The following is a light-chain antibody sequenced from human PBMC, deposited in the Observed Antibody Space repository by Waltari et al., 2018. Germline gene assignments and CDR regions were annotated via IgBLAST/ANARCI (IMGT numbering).Light chain of an antibody. Sequence: QTVVTQEPSLTVSLGGTVTLTCASTTGAVTSGYYPNWFQQKPGQAPRALIYNTKNKPSWTPARFSGSLLGGKAALTLSGVQPEDEADYYCLLYYGSALLFGGGTKLTVL. CDR1: TGAVTSGYY. V-gene: IGLV7-43*01. CDR3: LLYYGSALL. CDR2: NTK. J-gene: IGLJ2*01.